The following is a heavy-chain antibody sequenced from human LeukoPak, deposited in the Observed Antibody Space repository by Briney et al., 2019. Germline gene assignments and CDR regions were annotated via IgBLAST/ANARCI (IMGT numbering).Heavy chain of an antibody. CDR1: GFSFSTYS. V-gene: IGHV3-33*01. CDR3: ARDSLYDDNGYYHYFDY. D-gene: IGHD3-22*01. Sequence: GRSLRLSCAASGFSFSTYSMHWVRQAPGKGLEWVAMIWYDASGQHYADSVKGRFTISRDTSKNTLYLQMNSLRAEDTAVYFCARDSLYDDNGYYHYFDYWGRGTLVTVSS. CDR2: IWYDASGQ. J-gene: IGHJ4*02.